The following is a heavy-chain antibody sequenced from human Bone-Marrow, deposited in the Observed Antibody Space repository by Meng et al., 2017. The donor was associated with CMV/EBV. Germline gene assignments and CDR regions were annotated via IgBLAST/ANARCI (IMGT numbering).Heavy chain of an antibody. D-gene: IGHD5-18*01. CDR1: GGSISSSSYY. J-gene: IGHJ4*02. CDR2: IYYSGST. CDR3: ARPSGYSYGLDY. Sequence: SETLSLTCTVSGGSISSSSYYWGWIRQPPGKGLEWIGSIYYSGSTYYNPSLKSRVTISVDTSKNQFSLKLSSVTAADTAVYYCARPSGYSYGLDYWGQGTLVTVSS. V-gene: IGHV4-39*01.